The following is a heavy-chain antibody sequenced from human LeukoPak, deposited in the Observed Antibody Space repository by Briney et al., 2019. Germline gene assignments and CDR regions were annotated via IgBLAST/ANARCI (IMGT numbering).Heavy chain of an antibody. CDR2: IKSKTDGGTT. J-gene: IGHJ4*02. CDR1: GFTFSNAW. Sequence: PGGSLRLSCAASGFTFSNAWMSWVRQAPGKGLEWVGRIKSKTDGGTTDYAAPVKGRFTISRDDSKNTLYLQMNSLKTEDTAVYYCTTDQGPYGSGSYFDYWGQGTLVTVSS. CDR3: TTDQGPYGSGSYFDY. V-gene: IGHV3-15*01. D-gene: IGHD3-10*01.